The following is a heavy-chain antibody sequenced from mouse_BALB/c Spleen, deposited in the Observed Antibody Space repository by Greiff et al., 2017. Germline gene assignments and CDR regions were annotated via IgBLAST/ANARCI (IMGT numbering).Heavy chain of an antibody. CDR2: ISSGSSTI. CDR1: GFTFSSFG. Sequence: EVQGVESGGGLVQPGGSRKLSCAASGFTFSSFGMHWVRQAPEKGLEWVAYISSGSSTIYYADTVKGRFTISRDNPKNTLFLQMTSLRSEDTAMYYCARSAASTAHFDYWGQGTTLTVSS. D-gene: IGHD1-2*01. J-gene: IGHJ2*01. CDR3: ARSAASTAHFDY. V-gene: IGHV5-17*02.